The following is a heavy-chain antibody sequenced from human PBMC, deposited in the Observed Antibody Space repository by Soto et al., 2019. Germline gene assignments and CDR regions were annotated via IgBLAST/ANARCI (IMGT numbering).Heavy chain of an antibody. V-gene: IGHV3-33*08. CDR2: IWYDGSNK. Sequence: PGGSLRLSCAASGFTFSSYAMTWVLQAPGKGLEWVAVIWYDGSNKYYADSVKGRFTISRDNSKNTLCLQMNSLRAEDTAVYYCSRDLHYYGMYFWGRGSTVPVSS. CDR1: GFTFSSYA. CDR3: SRDLHYYGMYF. J-gene: IGHJ6*02.